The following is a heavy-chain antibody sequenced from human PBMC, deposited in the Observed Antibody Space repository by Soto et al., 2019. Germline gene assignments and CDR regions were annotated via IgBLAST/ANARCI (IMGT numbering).Heavy chain of an antibody. D-gene: IGHD4-17*01. J-gene: IGHJ4*02. CDR1: GFTFSSYA. V-gene: IGHV3-23*01. CDR2: ISGSGGST. CDR3: AKESTVTTDFDC. Sequence: EVQLLESGGGLVQPGGSLRLSCAASGFTFSSYAMTCVRQAPGKGLEWVSTISGSGGSTYYADSVKGRFTISRDNSKNTLDLQMNSLRAEDTAVYYCAKESTVTTDFDCWGQGTLVTVSS.